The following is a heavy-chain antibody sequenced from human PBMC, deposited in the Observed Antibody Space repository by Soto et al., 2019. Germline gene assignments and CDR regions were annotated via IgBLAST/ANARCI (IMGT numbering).Heavy chain of an antibody. D-gene: IGHD3-22*01. CDR3: ARVGDSSGYALTPFDY. CDR2: IYYSGST. V-gene: IGHV4-59*01. CDR1: GGSISSYY. Sequence: SETLSLTCTVSGGSISSYYWSWIRQPPGKGLEWIGYIYYSGSTNYNPSLKSRVTISVDTSKNQFSLKLSSVTAAVTAVYYCARVGDSSGYALTPFDYWGQGTLVTVSS. J-gene: IGHJ4*02.